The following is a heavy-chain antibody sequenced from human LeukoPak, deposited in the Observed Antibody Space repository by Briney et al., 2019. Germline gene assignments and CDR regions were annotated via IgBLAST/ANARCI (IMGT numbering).Heavy chain of an antibody. Sequence: PSETLSLTCTVSGGSISSYYWSWIQQPPGKGLEWIGYIYYSGSTNYNPSLKSRVTISVDTSKNQFSLKLSSVTAADTAVYYCARETYVDNLGDYFDYWGQGTLVTVSS. D-gene: IGHD1-1*01. CDR2: IYYSGST. J-gene: IGHJ4*02. V-gene: IGHV4-59*01. CDR3: ARETYVDNLGDYFDY. CDR1: GGSISSYY.